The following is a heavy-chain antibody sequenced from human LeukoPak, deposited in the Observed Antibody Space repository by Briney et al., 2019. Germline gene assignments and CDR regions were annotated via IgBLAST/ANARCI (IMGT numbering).Heavy chain of an antibody. Sequence: GSLRLSCVVSGISLSNYAMTWVRQAPGQGLEWVSYISERGGSTTYADSVKGRFTISRDTSLNTLYLQMNNLRAEDTAVYFCAKRGVVIRGILVIGYHQEAYHYDFWGQGVLVTVSS. CDR1: GISLSNYA. D-gene: IGHD3-10*01. J-gene: IGHJ4*02. CDR2: ISERGGST. V-gene: IGHV3-23*01. CDR3: AKRGVVIRGILVIGYHQEAYHYDF.